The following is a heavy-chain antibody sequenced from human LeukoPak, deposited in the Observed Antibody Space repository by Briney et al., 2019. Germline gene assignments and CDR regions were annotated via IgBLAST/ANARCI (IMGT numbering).Heavy chain of an antibody. V-gene: IGHV1-24*01. D-gene: IGHD1-7*01. CDR3: ATVGITGTTHMSWFDP. CDR2: FDPEDGET. J-gene: IGHJ5*02. Sequence: ASVKVSCKXSGYTLTGLSMHWVRQAPGKGLEGMGGFDPEDGETIYAQKFQGRVTMTGDTSTDTAYMELSSLRSEDTAVYYCATVGITGTTHMSWFDPWGQGTLVTVSS. CDR1: GYTLTGLS.